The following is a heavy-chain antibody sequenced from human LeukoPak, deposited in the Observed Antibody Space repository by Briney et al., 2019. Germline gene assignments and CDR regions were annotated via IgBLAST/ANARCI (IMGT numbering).Heavy chain of an antibody. Sequence: GGSLRLSCAASGFTFSSYAMSWVRQAPGKGLEWVSDISGSGGSTYYADSVKGRFTISRDNSKNTLYLQMNSLRAEDTAVYYCAKGSSGWAYYYYGMDVWGQGTTVTVSS. CDR3: AKGSSGWAYYYYGMDV. V-gene: IGHV3-23*01. J-gene: IGHJ6*02. D-gene: IGHD6-19*01. CDR1: GFTFSSYA. CDR2: ISGSGGST.